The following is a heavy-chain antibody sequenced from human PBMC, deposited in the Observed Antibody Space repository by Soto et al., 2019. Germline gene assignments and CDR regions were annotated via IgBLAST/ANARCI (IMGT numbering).Heavy chain of an antibody. V-gene: IGHV3-30-3*01. CDR2: ISYDGSNK. CDR3: ARSTTPYYYYYGMDV. J-gene: IGHJ6*02. D-gene: IGHD4-17*01. CDR1: GFTFSSYA. Sequence: QVQLVESGGGVVQPGRSLRLSCAASGFTFSSYAMHWVRQAPGKGLEWVAVISYDGSNKYYADSVKGRFTISRDNSKNTLYQQMNSLRAEDTAVYYCARSTTPYYYYYGMDVWGQGTTVTVSS.